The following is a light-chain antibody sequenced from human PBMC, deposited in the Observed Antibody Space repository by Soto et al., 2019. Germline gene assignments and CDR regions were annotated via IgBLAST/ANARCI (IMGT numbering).Light chain of an antibody. J-gene: IGKJ1*01. CDR1: QSVSSN. CDR3: QQYDSSRT. Sequence: EIVMTQSPATLSLSPGERATLSCRASQSVSSNLAWYQQKPGQAPRLLIYGASTRATGIPARFSGSGSGTEFILTINSLQSEDFAVYYCQQYDSSRTFGQGTKVDI. CDR2: GAS. V-gene: IGKV3-15*01.